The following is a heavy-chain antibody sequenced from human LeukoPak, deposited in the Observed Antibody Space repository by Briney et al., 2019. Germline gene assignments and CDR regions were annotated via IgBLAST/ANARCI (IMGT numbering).Heavy chain of an antibody. Sequence: PGGSLRLSCAASGFTFEDYTMHWVRQAPGKTLEWVSLISWDGTPYYRDSMMGRFSISRDNSKNSLYLQMDTLRSEDTAFYYCVKDLSYESSGYVFDYWGQGTLVTVSS. CDR2: ISWDGTP. V-gene: IGHV3-43*01. J-gene: IGHJ4*02. CDR1: GFTFEDYT. CDR3: VKDLSYESSGYVFDY. D-gene: IGHD3-22*01.